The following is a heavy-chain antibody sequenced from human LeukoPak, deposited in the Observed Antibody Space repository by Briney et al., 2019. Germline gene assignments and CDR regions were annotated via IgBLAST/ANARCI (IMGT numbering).Heavy chain of an antibody. D-gene: IGHD6-25*01. CDR1: GFTFSSYA. CDR2: ISSNGGST. CDR3: ARERIAARGFDP. V-gene: IGHV3-64*01. Sequence: SGGSLGLSCAASGFTFSSYAMHWVRQAPGKGLEYVSAISSNGGSTYYANSVKGRFTISRDNSKNTLYLQMGSLRAEDMAVYYCARERIAARGFDPWGQGTLVTVSS. J-gene: IGHJ5*02.